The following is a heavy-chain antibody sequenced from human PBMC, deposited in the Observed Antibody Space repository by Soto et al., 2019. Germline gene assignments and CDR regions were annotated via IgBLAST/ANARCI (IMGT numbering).Heavy chain of an antibody. D-gene: IGHD2-15*01. CDR1: GGSISSYY. CDR2: IYYSGST. J-gene: IGHJ4*02. V-gene: IGHV4-59*01. CDR3: ARVSCSGGSCYSIHFDY. Sequence: QVQLQESGPGLVKPSETLSLTCTVSGGSISSYYWSWIRQPPGKGLEWIGYIYYSGSTNYNPSLKSRVTTSVDTSKNQFSLKLSSVTAADTAVYYCARVSCSGGSCYSIHFDYWGQGTLVTVSS.